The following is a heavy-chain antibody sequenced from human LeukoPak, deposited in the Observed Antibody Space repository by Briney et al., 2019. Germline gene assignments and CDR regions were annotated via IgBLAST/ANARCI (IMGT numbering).Heavy chain of an antibody. V-gene: IGHV3-7*03. CDR3: AAYGDYGGFDY. Sequence: GGSLRLSCAASGFTVSSYWMSWVRQAPGKGLEWVANIKQDGSEKYYVDSVKGRFTTSRDNAKNSLYLQMNSLRAEDTAVYYCAAYGDYGGFDYWGQGTLVTVSS. CDR1: GFTVSSYW. J-gene: IGHJ4*02. CDR2: IKQDGSEK. D-gene: IGHD4-17*01.